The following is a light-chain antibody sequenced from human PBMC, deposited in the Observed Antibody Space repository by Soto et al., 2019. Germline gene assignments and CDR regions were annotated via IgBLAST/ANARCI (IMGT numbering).Light chain of an antibody. CDR1: QSISSY. V-gene: IGKV3-15*01. Sequence: EVVLTQSPATLSGSEGERAALPSRASQSISSYLAWFLQKPGQAPRLLISRASTWASGIPARFSGSGSGTEFTLTISSLQSEDFAAYYCQQTYSWPRTFGQGTKVDIK. CDR2: RAS. J-gene: IGKJ1*01. CDR3: QQTYSWPRT.